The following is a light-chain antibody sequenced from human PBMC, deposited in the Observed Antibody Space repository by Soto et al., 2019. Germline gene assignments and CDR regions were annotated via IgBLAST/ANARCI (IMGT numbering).Light chain of an antibody. J-gene: IGKJ1*01. Sequence: IQMTQSPSTLSASVGDRVTITCRASQSISIWLAWYQQKPGKAPKLLIYKASSLESEVPSRFSGSGSGTEFTLTINSLQSDDCATYYCQQYNSDSTFGQGTKVEIK. CDR2: KAS. CDR1: QSISIW. CDR3: QQYNSDST. V-gene: IGKV1-5*03.